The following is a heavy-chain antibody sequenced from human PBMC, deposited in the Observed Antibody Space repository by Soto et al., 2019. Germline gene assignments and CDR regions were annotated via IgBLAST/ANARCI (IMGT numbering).Heavy chain of an antibody. CDR3: ARGRGDGYNQHWYFDL. CDR2: INHSGST. CDR1: GGSISSYY. D-gene: IGHD3-10*01. V-gene: IGHV4-34*01. Sequence: QVQLQESGPGLVKPSETLSLTCTVSGGSISSYYWSWIRQPPGKGLDWIGEINHSGSTNYNPSLKSRVSISVGTSNNQFSLKLSSVTAADTAVYYCARGRGDGYNQHWYFDLWGRGTLVTVSS. J-gene: IGHJ2*01.